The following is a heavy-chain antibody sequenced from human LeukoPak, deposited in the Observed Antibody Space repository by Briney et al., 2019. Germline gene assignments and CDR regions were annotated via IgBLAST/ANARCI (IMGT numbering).Heavy chain of an antibody. CDR2: IYYSGST. CDR1: GGSISSYY. J-gene: IGHJ4*02. V-gene: IGHV4-59*12. D-gene: IGHD6-13*01. Sequence: SETLSLTCTVSGGSISSYYWSRIRQPPGKGLEWIGYIYYSGSTNYNPSLKSRVTISVDTSKNQFSLKLSSVTAADTAVYYCAVLPPPGIAAAGTGYWGQGTLVTVSS. CDR3: AVLPPPGIAAAGTGY.